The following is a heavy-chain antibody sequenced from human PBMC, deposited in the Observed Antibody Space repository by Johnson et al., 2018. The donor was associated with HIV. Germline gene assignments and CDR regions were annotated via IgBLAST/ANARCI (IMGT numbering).Heavy chain of an antibody. Sequence: VQLLESGGGVERPGGSLRLSCAASGFTFSSYWMHWVRQVPRKGLVWVSRINSDGSDTIYVDSVKGRFTISRDNAKDTLYLRMNNLRAEDTAMYYCARSASKYDAFDIWGQGTVVTVSS. CDR2: INSDGSDT. CDR3: ARSASKYDAFDI. CDR1: GFTFSSYW. V-gene: IGHV3-74*02. J-gene: IGHJ3*02.